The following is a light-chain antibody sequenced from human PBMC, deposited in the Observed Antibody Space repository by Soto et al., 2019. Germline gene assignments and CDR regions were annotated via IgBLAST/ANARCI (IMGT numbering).Light chain of an antibody. V-gene: IGKV3-11*01. CDR3: QQRSDWPIT. Sequence: EIVLTQSPATLSLSPGEGATLSCRASQSVSSYLVWYQQKPGQAPTLLIYDASNRATGIPARFSGSGSGTDFTLTISSLDPEDCAVYYCQQRSDWPITFGQGTRLEIK. CDR1: QSVSSY. CDR2: DAS. J-gene: IGKJ5*01.